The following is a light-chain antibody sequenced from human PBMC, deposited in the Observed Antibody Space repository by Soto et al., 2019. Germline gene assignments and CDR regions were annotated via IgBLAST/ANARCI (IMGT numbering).Light chain of an antibody. V-gene: IGLV1-40*01. CDR1: DSNIGAGYD. CDR3: QSYDSSLSGWV. CDR2: GNN. Sequence: QSVLTQPPSVSGAPGQRVTISCTGSDSNIGAGYDVHWYQQFPGTAPKLLIYGNNNRPSGVPDRFSGSNSGTSASLAITGLQAEDEADYYCQSYDSSLSGWVFGGGTKLTVL. J-gene: IGLJ3*02.